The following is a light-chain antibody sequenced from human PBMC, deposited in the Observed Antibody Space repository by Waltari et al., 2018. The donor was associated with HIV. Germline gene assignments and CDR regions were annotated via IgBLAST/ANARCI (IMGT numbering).Light chain of an antibody. J-gene: IGLJ2*01. CDR2: EDS. V-gene: IGLV6-57*01. Sequence: NFILTQSHSVSESPGKTVTISCTRSSGGIGSTYIQWYQQRPGRSPDTVIYEDSQRPKGVPNRFSCSADSSSNAPSLTISGLKTEDEADYFCQSYDGATVVFGGGTWLTVL. CDR3: QSYDGATVV. CDR1: SGGIGSTY.